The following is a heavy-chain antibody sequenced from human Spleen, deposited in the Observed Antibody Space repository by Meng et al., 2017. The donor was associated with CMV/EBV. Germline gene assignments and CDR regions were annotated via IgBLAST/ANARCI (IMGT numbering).Heavy chain of an antibody. D-gene: IGHD1-26*01. CDR3: AREPLGLELAFDI. CDR2: IYYSGSI. Sequence: SETLSLTCSVSGGSVSSGSYYWNWIRQPPGKGLEWIGYIYYSGSIKYNPSLKSRVTISRDTSKNQFSLKLTSVTAADTAVYYCAREPLGLELAFDIWGQGTMVTV. J-gene: IGHJ3*02. V-gene: IGHV4-61*01. CDR1: GGSVSSGSYY.